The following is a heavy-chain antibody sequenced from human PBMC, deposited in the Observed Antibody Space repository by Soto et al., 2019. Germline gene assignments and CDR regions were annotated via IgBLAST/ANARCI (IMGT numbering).Heavy chain of an antibody. CDR1: GFIFDSYA. Sequence: EVKLLASGGGLIPPGASARLSCVTSGFIFDSYAMSWVRQSPGRGLEWVAAISGSGHATYYTRSVQGRFLISRDKSKKTVFLQMNNLRAEDTAVYYCAKGRYFDSSGGCANYWGLGTLVTVSS. J-gene: IGHJ4*02. CDR3: AKGRYFDSSGGCANY. V-gene: IGHV3-23*01. D-gene: IGHD3-22*01. CDR2: ISGSGHAT.